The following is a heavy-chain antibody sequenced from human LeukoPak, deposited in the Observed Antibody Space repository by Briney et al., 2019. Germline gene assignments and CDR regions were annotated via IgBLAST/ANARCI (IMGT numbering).Heavy chain of an antibody. J-gene: IGHJ6*02. Sequence: ASVKVSCKASAYSFTSYGISWVRQAPGQGLEWIGWINAHNGNTNYAQKLQGRVTMTTDTSTSTAYMELRSLRSDDTAVYYCARDILTGYYLPTSLYYYYGMDVWGQGTTVTVSS. CDR2: INAHNGNT. CDR3: ARDILTGYYLPTSLYYYYGMDV. D-gene: IGHD3-9*01. V-gene: IGHV1-18*01. CDR1: AYSFTSYG.